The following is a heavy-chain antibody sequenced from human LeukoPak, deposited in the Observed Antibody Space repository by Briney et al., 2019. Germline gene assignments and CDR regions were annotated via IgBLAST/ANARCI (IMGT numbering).Heavy chain of an antibody. CDR2: ISGSGGST. D-gene: IGHD5-18*01. CDR1: GFTFSSYA. CDR3: AKDLESGYSYGRLIDY. J-gene: IGHJ4*02. V-gene: IGHV3-23*01. Sequence: GRSLRLSCAASGFTFSSYAMSWVRQAPGKGLEWVSAISGSGGSTYYADSVKGRFTISRDNSKNTLYLQMNSLRAEDTAVYYCAKDLESGYSYGRLIDYWGQGTLVTVSS.